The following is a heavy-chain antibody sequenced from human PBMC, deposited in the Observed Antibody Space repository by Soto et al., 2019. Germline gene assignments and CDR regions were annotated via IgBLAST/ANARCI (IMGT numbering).Heavy chain of an antibody. D-gene: IGHD2-15*01. CDR3: ARAGRGYCSGGSCYSGLHGMDV. J-gene: IGHJ6*02. Sequence: QVQRQESGPGLVRPSGTLSLTWAVSGGCISSSNWWSWVRQPPGKGLEWIGGIYHSGSTNYNPSLKSRVTISVDKSKNQFSLKLSSVTAADTAVYYCARAGRGYCSGGSCYSGLHGMDVWGQGTTVTVSS. CDR1: GGCISSSNW. V-gene: IGHV4-4*02. CDR2: IYHSGST.